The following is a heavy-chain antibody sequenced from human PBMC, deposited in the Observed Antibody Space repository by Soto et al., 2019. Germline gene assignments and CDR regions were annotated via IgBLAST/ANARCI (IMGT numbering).Heavy chain of an antibody. J-gene: IGHJ3*02. CDR3: ARVAGGNSDAFDI. V-gene: IGHV3-66*03. CDR2: IYRGGDT. CDR1: GFTVSYNY. Sequence: EVQLVESGGGLIQPGGSLRLSCAVSGFTVSYNYMNWVRQAPGKGLEWVSVIYRGGDTFYADSVKGRFTISRDNSKNTLYLQMNSLRAEDTAVYYCARVAGGNSDAFDIWGQGTMVTVSS. D-gene: IGHD2-21*02.